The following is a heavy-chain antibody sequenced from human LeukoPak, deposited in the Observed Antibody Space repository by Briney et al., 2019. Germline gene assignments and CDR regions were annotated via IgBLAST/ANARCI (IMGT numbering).Heavy chain of an antibody. D-gene: IGHD2-15*01. Sequence: SVKVPCKASGGTFSSYAISWVRQAPGQGLEWMGGIIPIFGTANYAQKFQGRVTITADESTSTAYMELSSLRSEDTAVYYCARAGYCSGGSCYGGSYYYYGMDVWGQGTTVTVSS. CDR3: ARAGYCSGGSCYGGSYYYYGMDV. V-gene: IGHV1-69*13. J-gene: IGHJ6*02. CDR2: IIPIFGTA. CDR1: GGTFSSYA.